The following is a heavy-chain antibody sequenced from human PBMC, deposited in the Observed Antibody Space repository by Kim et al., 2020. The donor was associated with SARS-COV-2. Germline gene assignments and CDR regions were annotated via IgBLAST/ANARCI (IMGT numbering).Heavy chain of an antibody. Sequence: SETLSLTCTVSGGSISSGSYYWSWIRQPAGKGLEWIVRIYTSGSTNYNPSLKSRVTISVDTSKNQFSLNLSSVTATDTAVYYCACLPSRPSIAAAGTRLDAFDIWGQGTIVTVSS. CDR3: ACLPSRPSIAAAGTRLDAFDI. CDR1: GGSISSGSYY. J-gene: IGHJ3*02. CDR2: IYTSGST. V-gene: IGHV4-61*02. D-gene: IGHD6-13*01.